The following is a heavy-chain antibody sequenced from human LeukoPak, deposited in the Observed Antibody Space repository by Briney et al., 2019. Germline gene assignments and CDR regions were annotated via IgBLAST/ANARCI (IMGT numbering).Heavy chain of an antibody. J-gene: IGHJ4*02. CDR2: ISGSGGST. D-gene: IGHD4/OR15-4a*01. Sequence: GGSLRLSCAASGFTFSSYAMSWVRQAPGKGLEWVSAISGSGGSTYYADSVKGRLTISRDNSRNTLYLQMNSLRAEDTAVYYCAKDSGTAMVLYYFDYWGQGTLVTVSS. V-gene: IGHV3-23*01. CDR3: AKDSGTAMVLYYFDY. CDR1: GFTFSSYA.